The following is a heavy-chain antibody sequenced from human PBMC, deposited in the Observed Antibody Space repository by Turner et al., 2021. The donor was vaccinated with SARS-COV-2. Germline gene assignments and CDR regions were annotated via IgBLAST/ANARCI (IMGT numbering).Heavy chain of an antibody. CDR2: IIPVFGTA. J-gene: IGHJ4*02. CDR3: AKAQGEYGDYGGDY. V-gene: IGHV1-69*01. CDR1: GGIFSTYA. Sequence: QVQLVQSGAEVKKPGSSVKVSCKASGGIFSTYAISWVRQAPGQGLEWMGGIIPVFGTANYAQHFQGRVTITADESTSYLELSSLRSEDTAVYYCAKAQGEYGDYGGDYWGQGTQVTVSS. D-gene: IGHD4-17*01.